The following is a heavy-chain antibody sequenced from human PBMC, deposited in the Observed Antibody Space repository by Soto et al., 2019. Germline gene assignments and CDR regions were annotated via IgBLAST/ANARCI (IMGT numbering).Heavy chain of an antibody. CDR1: GFTFSSYS. CDR3: ARDSITIFGVVTLYDY. Sequence: PGGSLRLSCAASGFTFSSYSMNWVRQAPGKGLEWVSSISSSSSYIYYADSVKGRFTISRDNAKNSLYLQMNSLRAEDTAVYYCARDSITIFGVVTLYDYWGQGTLVTVSS. V-gene: IGHV3-21*01. CDR2: ISSSSSYI. D-gene: IGHD3-3*01. J-gene: IGHJ4*02.